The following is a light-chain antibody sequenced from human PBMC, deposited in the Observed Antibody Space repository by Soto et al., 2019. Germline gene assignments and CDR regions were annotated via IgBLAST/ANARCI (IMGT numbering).Light chain of an antibody. V-gene: IGKV1-5*03. CDR2: KAS. Sequence: DIQMTQSPSTLSGSVGDRVTITCRASQTISSWLAWYQQKPGKAPKLLIYKASTLKSGVPSRFSGSGSGTEFTLTIDRLQPDDFATYYCQQYHTSSITFGQGTRREIK. CDR1: QTISSW. CDR3: QQYHTSSIT. J-gene: IGKJ5*01.